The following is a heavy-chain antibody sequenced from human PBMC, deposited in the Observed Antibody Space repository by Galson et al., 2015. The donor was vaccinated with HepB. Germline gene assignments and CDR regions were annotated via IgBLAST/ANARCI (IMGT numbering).Heavy chain of an antibody. CDR3: AREGSFDDILTGYSYYFDY. V-gene: IGHV3-7*01. Sequence: SLRLSCAASGFTFSSYWMSWVRQAPGKGLEWVANIKQDGSEKYYVDSVKCRFTISRDNAKNSLYLQMNSLRAEDTAVYYCAREGSFDDILTGYSYYFDYWGQGTLVTVSS. J-gene: IGHJ4*02. CDR2: IKQDGSEK. D-gene: IGHD3-9*01. CDR1: GFTFSSYW.